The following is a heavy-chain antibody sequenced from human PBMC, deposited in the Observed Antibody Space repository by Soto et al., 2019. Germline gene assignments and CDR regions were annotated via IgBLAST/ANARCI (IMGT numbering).Heavy chain of an antibody. CDR2: IYISGNT. CDR1: GGSISSYY. CDR3: ARGNGLDY. Sequence: QVQLQESGPGLVKPSETLSLTCTVSGGSISSYYWCWIRQPAGKGLEWIGRIYISGNTNYIPPLKSRVTQLADTSKNQFALKLSSVPAADTGVYYCARGNGLDYWGQGTLVTVSS. J-gene: IGHJ4*02. V-gene: IGHV4-4*07.